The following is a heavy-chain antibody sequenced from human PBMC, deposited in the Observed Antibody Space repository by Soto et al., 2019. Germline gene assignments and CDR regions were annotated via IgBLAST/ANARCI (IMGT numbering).Heavy chain of an antibody. J-gene: IGHJ6*03. D-gene: IGHD3-16*01. Sequence: SETLSLTCAVYGGSFSGYYWSWIRQPPGKGLEWIGEINHSGSTNYNPSLKSRVTISVDTSKNQFSLKLSSVTAADTAVYYCASLGGDYYHYYMDVWGKGTTVTVSS. CDR1: GGSFSGYY. CDR2: INHSGST. CDR3: ASLGGDYYHYYMDV. V-gene: IGHV4-34*01.